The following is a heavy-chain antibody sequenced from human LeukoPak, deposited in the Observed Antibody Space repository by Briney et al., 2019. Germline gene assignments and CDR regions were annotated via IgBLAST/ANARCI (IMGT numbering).Heavy chain of an antibody. V-gene: IGHV4-34*01. CDR2: IDHGGSA. Sequence: SETLSLTCAVYGGSFSGYYWSWIRQPPGKGLEWIGEIDHGGSANYNPSLKSRVIISVDTSKNQFSLKLSSVTAADTAIYYCARTVPRRSTVAPAHLGYWGQGTLVTVSS. D-gene: IGHD4-11*01. CDR3: ARTVPRRSTVAPAHLGY. J-gene: IGHJ4*02. CDR1: GGSFSGYY.